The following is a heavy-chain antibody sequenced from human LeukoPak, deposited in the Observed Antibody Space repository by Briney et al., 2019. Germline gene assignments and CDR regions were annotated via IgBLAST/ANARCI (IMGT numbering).Heavy chain of an antibody. J-gene: IGHJ4*02. CDR1: GFTFSDYY. V-gene: IGHV3-11*05. CDR3: ATDYDGSGSHLAY. CDR2: ISSSSGYT. D-gene: IGHD3-10*01. Sequence: GGSLRLSCAASGFTFSDYYMSWVRQAPGKGLEWVSYISSSSGYTNYADSVKGRFTISRDNAKNSLYLQMNSLRAEDTAMYYCATDYDGSGSHLAYWGQGTLVSVSS.